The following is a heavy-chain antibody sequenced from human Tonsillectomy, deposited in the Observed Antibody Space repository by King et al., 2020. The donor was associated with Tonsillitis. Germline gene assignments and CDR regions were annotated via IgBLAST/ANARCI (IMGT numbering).Heavy chain of an antibody. CDR1: GFTFDDYA. Sequence: VQLVESGGGLVQPGRSLRLSCAASGFTFDDYAMHWVRQAPGKGLEWVSGISWNSGSIGYAASVKGRFTISRDNAKNSLYLQMNSLRAEDTALYYCTKDGLPLAAACTDDAFDIWGQGTLVTVSS. CDR3: TKDGLPLAAACTDDAFDI. D-gene: IGHD6-13*01. V-gene: IGHV3-9*01. J-gene: IGHJ3*02. CDR2: ISWNSGSI.